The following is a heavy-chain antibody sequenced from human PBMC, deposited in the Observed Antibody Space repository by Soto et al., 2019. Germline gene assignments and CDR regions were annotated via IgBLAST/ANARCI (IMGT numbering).Heavy chain of an antibody. CDR3: ARTDYGGNSVYFDY. J-gene: IGHJ4*02. CDR2: IHYSGNT. V-gene: IGHV4-30-4*01. D-gene: IGHD4-17*01. CDR1: GGSLSSGDYY. Sequence: PSETLSLTCTVSGGSLSSGDYYWSWIRQPPGKGLEWIGYIHYSGNTYYNPSLKSRITISVDTSKNQFSLGLNSLTAADTALYYCARTDYGGNSVYFDYWGQGTLVTVSS.